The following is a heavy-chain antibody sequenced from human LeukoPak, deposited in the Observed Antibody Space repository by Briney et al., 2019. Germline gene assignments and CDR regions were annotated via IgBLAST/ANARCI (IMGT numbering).Heavy chain of an antibody. CDR3: AAERKYCSGGSCYEGYYYGMDV. V-gene: IGHV1-58*02. CDR2: IVVGSGNT. D-gene: IGHD2-15*01. CDR1: GFTFTISA. Sequence: SVKVSFKASGFTFTISAMQWVRQARGQRLEWIGWIVVGSGNTNYAQKLQERVTITRDMSTSTAYMELSSLRSEDTAVYYCAAERKYCSGGSCYEGYYYGMDVWGQGTTVTVSS. J-gene: IGHJ6*02.